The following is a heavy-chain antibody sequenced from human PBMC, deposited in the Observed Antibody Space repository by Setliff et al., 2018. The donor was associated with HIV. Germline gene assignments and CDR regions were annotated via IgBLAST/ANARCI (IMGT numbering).Heavy chain of an antibody. CDR2: IYYSGAT. CDR3: ARHLRWELPYYFDY. Sequence: KPLETLSLTCTVSGGSISSSSYYWGWIRQPPGKGLEWIGSIYYSGATYYNPSLKSRVTLSVDTSNNQFSLKLSSVTAADTAVYYCARHLRWELPYYFDYWGQGTLVTVSS. V-gene: IGHV4-39*01. CDR1: GGSISSSSYY. D-gene: IGHD1-26*01. J-gene: IGHJ4*02.